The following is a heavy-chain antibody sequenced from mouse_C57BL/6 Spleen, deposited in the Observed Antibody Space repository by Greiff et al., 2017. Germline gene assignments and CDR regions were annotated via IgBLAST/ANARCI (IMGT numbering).Heavy chain of an antibody. CDR3: ARRKLSYYSNYEWYFDV. V-gene: IGHV1-43*01. D-gene: IGHD2-5*01. Sequence: EVKLQESGPELVKPGASVKISCKASGYSFTGSYMHWVKQSSEKSLEWIGEINPSTGGTSYNQKFKGKATLTVDKSSSTAYMQLKSLTSEDSAVYYCARRKLSYYSNYEWYFDVWGTGTTVTVSS. CDR1: GYSFTGSY. CDR2: INPSTGGT. J-gene: IGHJ1*03.